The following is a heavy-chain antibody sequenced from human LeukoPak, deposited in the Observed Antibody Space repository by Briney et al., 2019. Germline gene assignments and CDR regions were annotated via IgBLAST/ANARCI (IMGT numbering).Heavy chain of an antibody. J-gene: IGHJ6*03. D-gene: IGHD6-13*01. CDR3: ARTTYSSSWYDAYYYYYMDV. V-gene: IGHV4-59*01. CDR1: GGSISSYY. CDR2: IYYSGST. Sequence: SETLSLTCTVSGGSISSYYWSWIRQPPGKGLEWIGYIYYSGSTNYNPSLKSRVTISVDTSKNQFSLKLSSVTAADTAVYYCARTTYSSSWYDAYYYYYMDVWGKGTTVTISS.